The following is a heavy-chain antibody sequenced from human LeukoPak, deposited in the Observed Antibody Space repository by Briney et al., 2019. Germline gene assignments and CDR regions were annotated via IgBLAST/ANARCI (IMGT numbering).Heavy chain of an antibody. CDR3: ARAAGSYAFDI. V-gene: IGHV3-11*04. CDR2: ISNSGTTM. J-gene: IGHJ3*02. CDR1: KFTFSDSY. Sequence: GRSLRLSCAASKFTFSDSYMGWMRQAPGKGLDWVSYISNSGTTMYYADSVKGRFTISRDNAKNSLYLQMNSLRAEDTAVYYCARAAGSYAFDIWGQGTMVTVSS. D-gene: IGHD3-10*01.